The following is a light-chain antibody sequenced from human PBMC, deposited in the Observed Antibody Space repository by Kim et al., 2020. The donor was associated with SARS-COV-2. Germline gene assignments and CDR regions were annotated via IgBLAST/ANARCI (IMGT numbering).Light chain of an antibody. V-gene: IGKV3-15*01. CDR2: GAS. CDR3: QQYNNWPPKYT. J-gene: IGKJ2*01. CDR1: QSIISN. Sequence: PWERATRACRASQSIISNLAWYQQTPGQAPRLLIYGASTRATGIPARFSGSGSGTEFTLTISSLQSEDSAVYYCQQYNNWPPKYTFGQGTKLEIK.